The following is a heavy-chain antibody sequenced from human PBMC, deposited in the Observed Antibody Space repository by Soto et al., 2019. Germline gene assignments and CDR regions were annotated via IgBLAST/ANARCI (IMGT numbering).Heavy chain of an antibody. CDR2: VYYSGST. J-gene: IGHJ3*02. V-gene: IGHV4-59*01. D-gene: IGHD3-22*01. CDR3: ARGYYDSNGQSNTFDI. Sequence: SETLSLTCTVAGASISSSYWSWIRLSPGKGLEWIGYVYYSGSTNYNPSLKSRVTMSVDTSKNQFSLKLSSVTAADTAMYYCARGYYDSNGQSNTFDIWGQGTMVTVSS. CDR1: GASISSSY.